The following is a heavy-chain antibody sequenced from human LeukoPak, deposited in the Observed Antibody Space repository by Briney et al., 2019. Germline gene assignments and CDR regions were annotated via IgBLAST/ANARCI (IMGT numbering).Heavy chain of an antibody. D-gene: IGHD1-1*01. V-gene: IGHV3-21*01. CDR3: ATLRKSLWIPEFDF. Sequence: PGGSLRLSCAASGFTFSSYSMNWVRQAPGKGLELVSSISSSGSDIYYADSVKGRFTISRDNAKNSLYLQMNSLRAEDTAVYYCATLRKSLWIPEFDFWGQGTLVTVSS. J-gene: IGHJ4*02. CDR2: ISSSGSDI. CDR1: GFTFSSYS.